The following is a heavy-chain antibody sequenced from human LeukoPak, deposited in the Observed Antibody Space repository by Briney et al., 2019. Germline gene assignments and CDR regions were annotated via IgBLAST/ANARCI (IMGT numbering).Heavy chain of an antibody. V-gene: IGHV3-23*01. D-gene: IGHD3-10*01. CDR3: AKDSRGSGSRYYGMDV. J-gene: IGHJ6*02. Sequence: GGSLRLSCAASGFTFSSYAMSWVRQAPGKGLEWVSAISGSGGSTYYADSVKGRFTISRDNAKNSLYLQMNSLRAEDTALYYCAKDSRGSGSRYYGMDVWGQGTTVTVSS. CDR1: GFTFSSYA. CDR2: ISGSGGST.